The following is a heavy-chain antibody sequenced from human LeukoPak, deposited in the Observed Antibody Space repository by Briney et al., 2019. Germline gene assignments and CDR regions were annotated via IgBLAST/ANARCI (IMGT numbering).Heavy chain of an antibody. CDR3: ARVGGH. CDR2: IYSGGST. CDR1: GLTVSKNY. J-gene: IGHJ4*02. V-gene: IGHV3-53*01. D-gene: IGHD3-10*01. Sequence: GGSLRLSCAASGLTVSKNYMSWVRQAPGKGLESVSVIYSGGSTYYADSVRGRFIISRDNSKNTLYLQMNSLRVEDTAVYYCARVGGHWGQGTLVTASS.